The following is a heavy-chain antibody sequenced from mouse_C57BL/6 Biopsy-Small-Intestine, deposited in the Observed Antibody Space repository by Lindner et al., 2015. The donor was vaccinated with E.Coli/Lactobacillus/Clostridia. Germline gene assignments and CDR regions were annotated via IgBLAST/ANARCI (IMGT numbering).Heavy chain of an antibody. CDR2: INPYSDNT. CDR3: ARAGRGFAY. CDR1: GYSFTGYN. J-gene: IGHJ3*01. V-gene: IGHV1-39*01. Sequence: VQLQESGAELVKPGASVKISCKASGYSFTGYNMNWVKQSHGKSLEWIGNINPYSDNTSYSQKFKGKATLTVDKSSSTAYMQLNSLTSADSAVYYCARAGRGFAYWGQGTLVTVSA.